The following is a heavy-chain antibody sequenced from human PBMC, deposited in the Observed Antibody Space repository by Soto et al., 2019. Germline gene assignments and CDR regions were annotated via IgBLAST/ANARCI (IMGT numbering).Heavy chain of an antibody. CDR2: IIPIFGTT. CDR3: ARDRTDSGYYTNWLDP. CDR1: GGTFGSDA. V-gene: IGHV1-69*06. D-gene: IGHD3-22*01. Sequence: SVKVSCKDSGGTFGSDAITRVRQAPGQGLEWVGRIIPIFGTTNYAQNLQGRVTISADKSTLTSYMELHSLTSDDTALYYCARDRTDSGYYTNWLDPWGQGTQVTVSS. J-gene: IGHJ5*02.